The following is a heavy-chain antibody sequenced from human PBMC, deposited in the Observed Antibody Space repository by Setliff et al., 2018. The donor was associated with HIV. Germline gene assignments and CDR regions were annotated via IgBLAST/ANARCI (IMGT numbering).Heavy chain of an antibody. V-gene: IGHV1-18*01. CDR2: ISSYNDNT. CDR3: ARDDVGYCSGGSCYHLFDTFDI. Sequence: GASVKVSCKASGYSSTNYGISWVRQAPGQGLEWMGWISSYNDNTNYALNLQGRVTMTTDTSTSTAYVELRSLRSDDTAVYYCARDDVGYCSGGSCYHLFDTFDIWGQGTVVTVSS. D-gene: IGHD2-15*01. J-gene: IGHJ3*02. CDR1: GYSSTNYG.